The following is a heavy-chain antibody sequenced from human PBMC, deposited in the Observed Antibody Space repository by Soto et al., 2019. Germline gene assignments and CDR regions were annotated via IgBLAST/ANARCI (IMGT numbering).Heavy chain of an antibody. CDR3: ASSPTSIAAADDY. Sequence: GGSLRLSCAASGFTFSSYSMNWVRQAPGKGLEWVSSISSSSSYIYYADSVKGRFTISRDYAKNSLYLQMNSLRAEDTAVYYCASSPTSIAAADDYWGQGTLVTVSS. V-gene: IGHV3-21*01. CDR1: GFTFSSYS. D-gene: IGHD6-13*01. J-gene: IGHJ4*02. CDR2: ISSSSSYI.